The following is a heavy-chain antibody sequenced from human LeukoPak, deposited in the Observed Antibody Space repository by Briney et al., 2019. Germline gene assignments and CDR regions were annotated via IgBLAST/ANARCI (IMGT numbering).Heavy chain of an antibody. CDR3: ARVFVVVPGATRNYYYMDV. Sequence: GGSLRLSRAASGFTFSSYSMNWVRQAPGKGLEWVSSIYSSSHYIYYADSVKGRFTISRDNAKSSLYLQMNSLRAEDTAVYYCARVFVVVPGATRNYYYMDVWGKGTTVTVSS. CDR2: IYSSSHYI. CDR1: GFTFSSYS. J-gene: IGHJ6*03. V-gene: IGHV3-21*01. D-gene: IGHD2-2*01.